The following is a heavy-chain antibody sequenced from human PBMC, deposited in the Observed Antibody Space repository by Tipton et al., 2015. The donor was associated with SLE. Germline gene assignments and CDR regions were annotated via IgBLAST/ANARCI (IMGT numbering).Heavy chain of an antibody. J-gene: IGHJ5*02. Sequence: TLSLTCTVSGGSISSGGYYWSWIRQHPGKGLEWIGSIYHSGSTYYIPSLKSRVTISVDTSKNQFSLKLSSVTAADTAVYYCARVIFYGDYTPGWFDPWGQGTLVTVSS. V-gene: IGHV4-39*07. D-gene: IGHD4-17*01. CDR3: ARVIFYGDYTPGWFDP. CDR1: GGSISSGGYY. CDR2: IYHSGST.